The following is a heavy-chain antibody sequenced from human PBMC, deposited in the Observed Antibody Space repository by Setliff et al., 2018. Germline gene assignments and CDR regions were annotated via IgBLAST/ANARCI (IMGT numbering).Heavy chain of an antibody. CDR3: ARRDSTGYYGYSFDF. V-gene: IGHV4-39*01. Sequence: TLSLTCTISGDSISRSTYYWGWIRQSPGKGLDWIGTVDHSGNTFYNPSLKSRVTISVAPSKNQVSLKLTSVSAADTAVYYCARRDSTGYYGYSFDFWGQGTLVTVSS. CDR2: VDHSGNT. J-gene: IGHJ4*02. CDR1: GDSISRSTYY. D-gene: IGHD3-22*01.